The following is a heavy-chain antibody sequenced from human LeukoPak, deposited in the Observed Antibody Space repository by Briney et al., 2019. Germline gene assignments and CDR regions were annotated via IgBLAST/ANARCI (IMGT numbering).Heavy chain of an antibody. D-gene: IGHD3-22*01. Sequence: ASVKVSCKASGYTFTSYGISWVRQAPGQGLEWMGWISAYNGNTNYAQKLQGRVTMTTDTSTSTAYMELRSLRSDDTAVYYCVRGEYYYDRGGFDYWGQGTLVTVSS. CDR2: ISAYNGNT. CDR1: GYTFTSYG. V-gene: IGHV1-18*01. J-gene: IGHJ4*02. CDR3: VRGEYYYDRGGFDY.